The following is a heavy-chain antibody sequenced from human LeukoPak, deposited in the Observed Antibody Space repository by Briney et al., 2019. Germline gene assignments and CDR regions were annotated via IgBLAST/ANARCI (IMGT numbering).Heavy chain of an antibody. V-gene: IGHV4-34*01. D-gene: IGHD2-2*01. Sequence: SETLSLTCAVYGGSFSGYYWSWMRQPPGKGLEWIGEINHSGSTNDNPSLKSRVTISVDTSKNQFSLKLSSVTAADTAVYYCASAPRYQLLKYNWFDPWGQGTLVTVSS. CDR1: GGSFSGYY. CDR3: ASAPRYQLLKYNWFDP. CDR2: INHSGST. J-gene: IGHJ5*02.